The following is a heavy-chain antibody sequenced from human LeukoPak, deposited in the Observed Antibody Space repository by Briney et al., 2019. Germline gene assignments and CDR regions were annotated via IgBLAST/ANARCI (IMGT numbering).Heavy chain of an antibody. V-gene: IGHV3-48*01. J-gene: IGHJ4*02. CDR3: ARVNRMVPGYCSGGTCPGDY. CDR2: ITSSSSTI. CDR1: GFTFSSYG. D-gene: IGHD2-15*01. Sequence: GGSLRLSCAASGFTFSSYGMSWVRPAPGKGLEWVSYITSSSSTIYYADSVKGRFTISRDNAKNSLYLQMNSLRAEDTAVYYCARVNRMVPGYCSGGTCPGDYWGQGTLVTVSS.